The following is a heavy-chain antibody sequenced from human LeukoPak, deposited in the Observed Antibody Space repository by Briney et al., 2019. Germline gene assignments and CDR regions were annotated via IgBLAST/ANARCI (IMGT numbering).Heavy chain of an antibody. V-gene: IGHV1-18*01. D-gene: IGHD1-26*01. CDR2: ISALNGHT. CDR3: ARDQAVGATAGTFDH. CDR1: GYTFTSFG. J-gene: IGHJ4*02. Sequence: ASVKVSCKASGYTFTSFGITWVRQAPGQGLEWMGWISALNGHTTYAQNLQGRLTMTTDASTNTAYMEVGSLTSDDTAVYYCARDQAVGATAGTFDHWGQGTLVTVSS.